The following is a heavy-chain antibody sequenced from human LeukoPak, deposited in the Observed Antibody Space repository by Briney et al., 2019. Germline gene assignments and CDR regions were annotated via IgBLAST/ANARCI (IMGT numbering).Heavy chain of an antibody. J-gene: IGHJ6*02. V-gene: IGHV4-39*01. CDR2: IYYSGST. CDR3: ARQVPRAGMDV. Sequence: SETLSLTCTVSGGSIGSSSYYWGWIRQPPGKGLEWIGSIYYSGSTYYNPSLKSRVTISVDTSKNQFPLKLSSVTAADTAVYYCARQVPRAGMDVWGQGTTVTVSS. CDR1: GGSIGSSSYY.